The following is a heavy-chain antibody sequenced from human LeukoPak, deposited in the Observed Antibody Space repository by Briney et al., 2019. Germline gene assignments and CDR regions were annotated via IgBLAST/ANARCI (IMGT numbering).Heavy chain of an antibody. CDR3: ARGDLSYTFDY. Sequence: PSETLSLTCTVSGGSISSYYWSWIRQPPGKGLEWIGYIYYSGSTNYNPSLKSRVTISIDTSKNQFSLKLSSVTAADTAVYYCARGDLSYTFDYWGQGTLVTVSS. CDR1: GGSISSYY. J-gene: IGHJ4*02. V-gene: IGHV4-59*01. CDR2: IYYSGST. D-gene: IGHD3-16*02.